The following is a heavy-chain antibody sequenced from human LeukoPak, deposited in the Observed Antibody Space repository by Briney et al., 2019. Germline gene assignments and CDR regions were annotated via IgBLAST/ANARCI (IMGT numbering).Heavy chain of an antibody. CDR3: ARRDDSSGYYYFDY. J-gene: IGHJ4*02. CDR1: GYTFTSYG. V-gene: IGHV1-18*01. Sequence: ASVKVSCKASGYTFTSYGISWVRQAPGQGLEWMGWISAYNGNTNYAQKLQGRVTMTTDTSTSTAYMELRGLRSDDTAVYYCARRDDSSGYYYFDYWGQGTLVTVSS. D-gene: IGHD3-22*01. CDR2: ISAYNGNT.